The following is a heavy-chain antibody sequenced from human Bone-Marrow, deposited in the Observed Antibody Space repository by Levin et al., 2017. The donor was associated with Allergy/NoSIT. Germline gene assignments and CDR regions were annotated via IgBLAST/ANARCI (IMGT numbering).Heavy chain of an antibody. J-gene: IGHJ3*01. V-gene: IGHV1-18*01. D-gene: IGHD3-3*01. CDR3: ARDRRILRGSDAFDV. Sequence: ASVKVSCKASGYTFSSHSISWVRQAPGQGLEWMGWISGYNGDTKYAQKFQGRVTMTTDTITTTAYLEVRSLRYDDSAVYYCARDRRILRGSDAFDVWGQGTVVTVSS. CDR1: GYTFSSHS. CDR2: ISGYNGDT.